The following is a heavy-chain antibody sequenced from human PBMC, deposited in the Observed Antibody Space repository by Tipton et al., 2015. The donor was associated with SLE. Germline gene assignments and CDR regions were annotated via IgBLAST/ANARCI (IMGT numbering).Heavy chain of an antibody. CDR1: GGTFSSYA. CDR2: IIPIFGTA. J-gene: IGHJ6*02. Sequence: QSGPEVKKPGSSVKVSCKASGGTFSSYAISWVRQAPGQGLEWMGGIIPIFGTANYAQKFQGRVTITTDESTSTAYMELSSLRSEDTAVYYCASKLYDFSYYCYGMDVWGQGTTVTVSS. CDR3: ASKLYDFSYYCYGMDV. D-gene: IGHD3-3*01. V-gene: IGHV1-69*05.